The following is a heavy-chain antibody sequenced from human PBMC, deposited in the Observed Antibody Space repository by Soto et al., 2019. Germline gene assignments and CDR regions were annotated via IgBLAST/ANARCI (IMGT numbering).Heavy chain of an antibody. D-gene: IGHD6-13*01. CDR1: GGSFSGYY. Sequence: SETLSLTCAVYGGSFSGYYWSWIRQPPGKGLEWIGEINHSGSTNYNPSLKSRVTISVDTSKNQFSLKLSSVTAADTAVYYCAREGGPNSSSWYDWFDPWGQGTLVTVS. J-gene: IGHJ5*02. CDR2: INHSGST. V-gene: IGHV4-34*01. CDR3: AREGGPNSSSWYDWFDP.